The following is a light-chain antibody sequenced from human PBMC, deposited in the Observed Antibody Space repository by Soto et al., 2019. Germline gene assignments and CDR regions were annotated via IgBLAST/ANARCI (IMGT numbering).Light chain of an antibody. Sequence: QSVLTQPASVSGSPGQSITISCTGTSSDVGYYNYVSWYQQHPGKVPKLMIYEVTNRPSGISSRFSGSKSGITASLAISGLQAEDEAEYYCCSRGRALPYVCGTGIKSTVL. V-gene: IGLV2-14*01. CDR3: CSRGRALPYV. CDR2: EVT. CDR1: SSDVGYYNY. J-gene: IGLJ1*01.